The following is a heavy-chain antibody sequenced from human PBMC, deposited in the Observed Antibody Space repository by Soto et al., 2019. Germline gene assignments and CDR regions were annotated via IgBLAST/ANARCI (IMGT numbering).Heavy chain of an antibody. D-gene: IGHD4-17*01. Sequence: SETLSLTCPVSGGSISSSSYYWGWIRQPPGKGLEWIGSIYYSGSTYYNPSLKSRVTISVDTSKNQFSLKLSSVTAADTAVYYCARFYGGKSNWYFDLWGRGTLVTVSS. CDR1: GGSISSSSYY. J-gene: IGHJ2*01. CDR2: IYYSGST. CDR3: ARFYGGKSNWYFDL. V-gene: IGHV4-39*01.